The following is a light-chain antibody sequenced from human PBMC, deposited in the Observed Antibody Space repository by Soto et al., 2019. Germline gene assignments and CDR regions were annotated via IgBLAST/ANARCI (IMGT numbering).Light chain of an antibody. V-gene: IGKV3-20*01. CDR2: GAS. J-gene: IGKJ1*01. Sequence: EIVLTQSPGTLSLSPGERATLSCRASQSVSSSYLARYQQKPGQAPRLLIYGASSRATGIPDRVSGSGSGTDFTLTISRLEPEDFEVYYCQQYGSSPRTFGQGTKVEIK. CDR1: QSVSSSY. CDR3: QQYGSSPRT.